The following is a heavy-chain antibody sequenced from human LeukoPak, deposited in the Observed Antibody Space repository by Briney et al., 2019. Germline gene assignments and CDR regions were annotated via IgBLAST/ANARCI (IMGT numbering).Heavy chain of an antibody. Sequence: GGSLRLSCAASGFTFSNYAMSWVRQAPGKGLEWVSVIAGGGDSTYYADSVKGRFTISRDNSNNTLYLQMNSLRAEDTALYYCAKDRSVTLPTFERSGYYYYWGQGTLVTVSS. J-gene: IGHJ4*02. CDR3: AKDRSVTLPTFERSGYYYY. V-gene: IGHV3-23*01. CDR1: GFTFSNYA. CDR2: IAGGGDST. D-gene: IGHD3-22*01.